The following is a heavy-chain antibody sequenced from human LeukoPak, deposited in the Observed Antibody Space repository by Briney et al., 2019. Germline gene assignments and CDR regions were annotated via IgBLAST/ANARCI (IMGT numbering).Heavy chain of an antibody. CDR3: ARFPYYYDSSGYRVGAYFDY. D-gene: IGHD3-22*01. J-gene: IGHJ4*02. Sequence: SETLSLTCAVYGGSFSGYYWSWIRQPPGEGLEWIGSIYYIGRTYYKPSLKSRVTISLDTSKNQFSLNLSSVTAADTAVYYCARFPYYYDSSGYRVGAYFDYWGQGTLVTVSS. CDR2: IYYIGRT. CDR1: GGSFSGYY. V-gene: IGHV4-34*01.